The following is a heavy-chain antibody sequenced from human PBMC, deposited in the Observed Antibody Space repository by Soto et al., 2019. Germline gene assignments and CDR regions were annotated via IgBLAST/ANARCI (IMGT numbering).Heavy chain of an antibody. CDR2: IHYSGNT. V-gene: IGHV4-31*03. D-gene: IGHD3-22*01. CDR3: ATNHDDISGRTPLLFDS. Sequence: QVQLQESGPGLVKPSQTLSLTCTVSGDSIGTGGYYWDWIRQHPGKGPEWIGYIHYSGNTYYNPSLKGRLTISLDTSKNQFSLHLSSVTAADTAVYYCATNHDDISGRTPLLFDSWGQGTLVTVSS. J-gene: IGHJ4*02. CDR1: GDSIGTGGYY.